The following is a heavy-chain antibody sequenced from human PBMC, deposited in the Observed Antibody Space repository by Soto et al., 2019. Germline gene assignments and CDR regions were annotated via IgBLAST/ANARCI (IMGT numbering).Heavy chain of an antibody. CDR2: ITNSGST. CDR1: GGSISRYY. D-gene: IGHD3-22*01. V-gene: IGHV4-59*08. Sequence: SETLSLTCTVSGGSISRYYWTWIRQPPGKGLEWIGDITNSGSTNSSPSLKSRVTISVDTSKNQFSLKLSSVTAADTAVYYCAITYYYDSSGYYEVDIWGQGTMVTVSS. CDR3: AITYYYDSSGYYEVDI. J-gene: IGHJ3*02.